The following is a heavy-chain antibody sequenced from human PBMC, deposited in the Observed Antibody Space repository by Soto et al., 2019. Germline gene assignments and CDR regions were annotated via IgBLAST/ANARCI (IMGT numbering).Heavy chain of an antibody. CDR1: GGTFSSLG. Sequence: QVQLLQSGAEVKRPGSSVKVSCEASGGTFSSLGFTWVRQAPGQGLEWMGGIIPISGRTTFAQKFQGRVTITADESTRARYMELTTLTSDDTAIYYCATRGTQGRWLEFADYWGQGTLVTVSS. CDR3: ATRGTQGRWLEFADY. D-gene: IGHD5-12*01. J-gene: IGHJ4*02. V-gene: IGHV1-69*01. CDR2: IIPISGRT.